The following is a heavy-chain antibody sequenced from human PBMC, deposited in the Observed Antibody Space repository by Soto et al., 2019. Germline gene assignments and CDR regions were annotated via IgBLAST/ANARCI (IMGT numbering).Heavy chain of an antibody. Sequence: QVQLVESGGGVVQPGKSLRLSCVASGFTFSNYGMHWVRQAPGKGLEGVAVIWNDGSNKQYADSVKGRFTISRDNSKNTLYLQMNSLTAEDTAVYYCARAAIYCTGTSCWFDYWGQGTLVTVSS. D-gene: IGHD2-2*01. CDR1: GFTFSNYG. V-gene: IGHV3-33*01. CDR3: ARAAIYCTGTSCWFDY. CDR2: IWNDGSNK. J-gene: IGHJ4*02.